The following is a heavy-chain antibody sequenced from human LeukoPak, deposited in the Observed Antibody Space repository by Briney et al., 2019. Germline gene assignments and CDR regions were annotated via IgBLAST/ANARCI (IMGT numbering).Heavy chain of an antibody. CDR1: GYTFTSYD. V-gene: IGHV1-8*01. Sequence: ASVKVSCKASGYTFTSYDINWVRQATGQGLEWMGWMNPNSGNTGYAQKFQGRVTMTRNTSISTAYMELSRLRSDDTAVYYCARLVDYYYYMDVWGKGTTVTVSS. CDR3: ARLVDYYYYMDV. D-gene: IGHD1-26*01. J-gene: IGHJ6*03. CDR2: MNPNSGNT.